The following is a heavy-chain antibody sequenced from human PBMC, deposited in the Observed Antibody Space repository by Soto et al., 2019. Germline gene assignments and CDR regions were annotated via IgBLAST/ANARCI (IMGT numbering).Heavy chain of an antibody. CDR3: ARGVYYYDSSGYYFDY. V-gene: IGHV3-66*01. D-gene: IGHD3-22*01. CDR2: IYSGGST. Sequence: GESLKISCAASGFTVSSNYMSWVRQAPGKGLEWVSVIYSGGSTYYADSVKGRFTISRHNSKNTLYLQMNSLRAEDTAVYYCARGVYYYDSSGYYFDYWGQGTLVTVSS. J-gene: IGHJ4*02. CDR1: GFTVSSNY.